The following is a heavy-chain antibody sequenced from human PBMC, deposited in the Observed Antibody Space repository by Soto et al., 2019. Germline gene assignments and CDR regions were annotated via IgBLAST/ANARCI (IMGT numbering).Heavy chain of an antibody. J-gene: IGHJ4*02. CDR3: ANSYQSNYYYDSSGYPPRFDY. V-gene: IGHV3-30*18. D-gene: IGHD3-22*01. CDR1: GFTFSSYS. CDR2: ISYDGSNK. Sequence: GGSLRLSCAASGFTFSSYSMNWVRQAPGKGLEWVAVISYDGSNKYYADSVKGRFTISRDNSKNTLYLQMNSLRAEDTAVYYCANSYQSNYYYDSSGYPPRFDYWGQGTLVTVS.